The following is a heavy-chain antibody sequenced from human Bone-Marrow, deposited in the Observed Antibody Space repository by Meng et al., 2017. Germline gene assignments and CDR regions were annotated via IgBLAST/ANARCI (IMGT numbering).Heavy chain of an antibody. Sequence: SETLSLTCTVSGGSVSSGSYYWSCIRQPPGKGLEWIGYIYYSGSTNYNPSLKSRVTISVDTSKNQFSLKLSSVTAADTAVYYCARDTTVTTREDDAFDIWGQGTMVTVSS. V-gene: IGHV4-61*01. CDR3: ARDTTVTTREDDAFDI. CDR1: GGSVSSGSYY. D-gene: IGHD4-17*01. J-gene: IGHJ3*02. CDR2: IYYSGST.